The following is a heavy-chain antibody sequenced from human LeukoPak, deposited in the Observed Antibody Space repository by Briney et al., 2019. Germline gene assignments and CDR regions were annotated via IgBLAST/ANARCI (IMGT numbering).Heavy chain of an antibody. J-gene: IGHJ4*02. CDR2: ISSSSSYT. D-gene: IGHD6-19*01. CDR1: GFTFSDYY. CDR3: ARVRSGCPDY. V-gene: IGHV3-11*06. Sequence: GGSLRLSCAASGFTFSDYYMSWIRQAPGRGLEWVSYISSSSSYTNYADSVKGRFTISRDNAKNSLYLQMNSLRAEDTAVYYCARVRSGCPDYWGQGTLVTVSS.